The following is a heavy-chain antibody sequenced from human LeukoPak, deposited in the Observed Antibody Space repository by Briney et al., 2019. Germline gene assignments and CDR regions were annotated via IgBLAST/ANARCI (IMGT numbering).Heavy chain of an antibody. J-gene: IGHJ4*02. CDR2: IYHSGST. Sequence: SETLSLTCAVSGYSISSGYYWGWIRQPPGKGLEWIGSIYHSGSTYYNPSLESRVTISVDTSKNQFSLKLSSVTAADTAVYYCARVAGMYSSSWYYFDYWGQGTLVTVSS. CDR1: GYSISSGYY. V-gene: IGHV4-38-2*01. CDR3: ARVAGMYSSSWYYFDY. D-gene: IGHD6-13*01.